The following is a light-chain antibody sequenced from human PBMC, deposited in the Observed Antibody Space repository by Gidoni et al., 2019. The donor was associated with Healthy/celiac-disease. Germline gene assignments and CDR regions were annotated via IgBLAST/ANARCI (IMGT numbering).Light chain of an antibody. CDR1: QSVSSSY. V-gene: IGKV3-20*01. CDR3: QQYGSSPTWT. Sequence: EIVLTQSPGTLSLSPGERATLSCRASQSVSSSYLAWYQQKPGQAPRLLIYGASSRAPGIPDRFSGSGSGTDFTLTISRLEPEDFAVYYCQQYGSSPTWTFXQXTKVEIK. CDR2: GAS. J-gene: IGKJ1*01.